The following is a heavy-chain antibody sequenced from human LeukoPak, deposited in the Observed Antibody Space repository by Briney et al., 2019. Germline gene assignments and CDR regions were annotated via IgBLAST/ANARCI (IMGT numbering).Heavy chain of an antibody. Sequence: ASVKVSCKASGGTLSGYALSWVRQAPGQGLEWMGGXXLIADTTNYAPKFQGRVTITADESTNTAYMELSRLTSEDTAVYFCARGFSGPNWGKRYFEYWGQGTLVTVSS. CDR1: GGTLSGYA. J-gene: IGHJ4*02. CDR2: XXLIADTT. V-gene: IGHV1-69*13. CDR3: ARGFSGPNWGKRYFEY. D-gene: IGHD7-27*01.